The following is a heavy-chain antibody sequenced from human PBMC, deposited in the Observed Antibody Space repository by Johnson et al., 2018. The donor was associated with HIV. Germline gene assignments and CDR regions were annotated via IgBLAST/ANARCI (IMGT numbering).Heavy chain of an antibody. CDR2: ISYDGSNK. D-gene: IGHD1-26*01. CDR3: ARVRAGRENAFDI. CDR1: GFTFRNYA. V-gene: IGHV3-30*04. J-gene: IGHJ3*02. Sequence: QVQLVESGGGVVQPGTSLRLSCAASGFTFRNYAMHWVRQAPGKGLEWVAVISYDGSNKSYADSVKGRFTISRDNSKNTLSLQMNSTRVDDTAIYYCARVRAGRENAFDIWGEGTMVTVSS.